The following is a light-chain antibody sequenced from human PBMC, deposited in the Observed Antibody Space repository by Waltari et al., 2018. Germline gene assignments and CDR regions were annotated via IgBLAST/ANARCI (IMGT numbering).Light chain of an antibody. J-gene: IGLJ1*01. V-gene: IGLV1-44*01. CDR3: AAWDDSLSALYV. CDR1: SSNLGSNT. CDR2: TNN. Sequence: QSVLTQPPSASGTPGQRVTISCSGSSSNLGSNTVNWYQPLPGTAPKLPNSTNNQRPSGVPDRFSGSKSGTSASLAISGLQSEDEADYYCAAWDDSLSALYVFGTGTKVTVL.